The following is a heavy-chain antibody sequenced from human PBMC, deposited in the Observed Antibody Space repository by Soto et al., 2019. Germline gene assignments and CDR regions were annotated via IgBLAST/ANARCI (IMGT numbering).Heavy chain of an antibody. CDR3: ARSTAVDETYYYYGMDV. Sequence: ASVKVSCKASGYTFTSYYMHWVRQAPGQGLEWMGIINPSGGSTSYAQKFQGRVTMTRDTSTSTVYMELSSLRSEDTAVYYCARSTAVDETYYYYGMDVWGQGTTVTISS. CDR1: GYTFTSYY. D-gene: IGHD6-19*01. CDR2: INPSGGST. V-gene: IGHV1-46*01. J-gene: IGHJ6*02.